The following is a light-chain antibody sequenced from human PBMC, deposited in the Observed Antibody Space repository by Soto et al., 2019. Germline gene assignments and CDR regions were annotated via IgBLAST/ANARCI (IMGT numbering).Light chain of an antibody. V-gene: IGKV1-9*01. Sequence: DIQLTQSPSFLSASVGDRVTITCRASQGISSYLAWYQQKPGKAPKLLIYAASTLQSGVPSRFSGSGSGTDFTLTISSLQPEDFATYYCQQLQTYPLTFGGGTNVEIK. CDR1: QGISSY. CDR2: AAS. CDR3: QQLQTYPLT. J-gene: IGKJ4*01.